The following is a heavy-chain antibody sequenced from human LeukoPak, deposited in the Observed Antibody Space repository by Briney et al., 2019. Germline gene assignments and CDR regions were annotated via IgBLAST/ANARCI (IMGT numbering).Heavy chain of an antibody. D-gene: IGHD1-7*01. CDR3: ARLYGNYQNYFDY. CDR2: MYYRGNT. CDR1: GGSISSITYY. J-gene: IGHJ4*02. Sequence: PSETLSLTCTVSGGSISSITYYWGWLRQPPGKGLEWVGHMYYRGNTFYSPSLKSRVTISVNTSKKQFSLKLRSVTAADTAVYYCARLYGNYQNYFDYWGQGTLVTVSS. V-gene: IGHV4-39*07.